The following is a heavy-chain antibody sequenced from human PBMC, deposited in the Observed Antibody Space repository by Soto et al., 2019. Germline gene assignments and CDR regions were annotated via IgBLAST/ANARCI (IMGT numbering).Heavy chain of an antibody. CDR3: ARVSVDYGDDTKSPFDY. CDR2: ISAYNGNT. V-gene: IGHV1-18*01. Sequence: VKVSCKASGYTFTSYGISWVRHAPGQGLEWTGWISAYNGNTNYAQKLQGRVTMTTDTSTSTAYMELRSLRYDDTAVYYCARVSVDYGDDTKSPFDYWGQGTLVTVSS. J-gene: IGHJ4*02. CDR1: GYTFTSYG. D-gene: IGHD4-17*01.